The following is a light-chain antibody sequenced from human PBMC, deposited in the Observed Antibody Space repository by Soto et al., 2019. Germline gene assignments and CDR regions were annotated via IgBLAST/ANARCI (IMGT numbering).Light chain of an antibody. CDR1: NSNIASNT. J-gene: IGLJ1*01. CDR2: YNN. V-gene: IGLV1-44*01. CDR3: AAWDDTLKRYV. Sequence: QSVLTQPPSAPETPGQTVSISCSGSNSNIASNTVNWYQHLPGTAPKLLIYYNNQRPPGVPDRFSGSKSGTSASLAISGLQSEDESDYYCAAWDDTLKRYVFGTGTKVTVL.